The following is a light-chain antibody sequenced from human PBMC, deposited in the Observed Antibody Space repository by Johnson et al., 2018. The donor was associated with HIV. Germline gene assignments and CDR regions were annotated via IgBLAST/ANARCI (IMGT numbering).Light chain of an antibody. J-gene: IGLJ1*01. CDR1: SSNIGNNY. CDR2: END. V-gene: IGLV1-51*02. CDR3: GPWDSSLSAYV. Sequence: QSVLTQPPSVSAAPGQKVTISCSGSSSNIGNNYVSWYQQLPGTAPKFFIYENDKRPSGIPDRFSGSKSGTSATLGITGLQTGDEADYYCGPWDSSLSAYVFGTGTKVTVL.